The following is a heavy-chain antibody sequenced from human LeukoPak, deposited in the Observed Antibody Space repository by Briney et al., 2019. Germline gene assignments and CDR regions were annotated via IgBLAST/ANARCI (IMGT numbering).Heavy chain of an antibody. Sequence: GGSLRLSCAASGFTFSSYSMDWVRQAPGKGLEWVSYISSGSDDIYYADSVKGRFTISRDNAKNSLYLQMNSLRAEDTAVYYCARHSGTYYSSGLLDYWGQGTLVTVSS. V-gene: IGHV3-21*05. D-gene: IGHD1-26*01. CDR1: GFTFSSYS. CDR2: ISSGSDDI. CDR3: ARHSGTYYSSGLLDY. J-gene: IGHJ4*02.